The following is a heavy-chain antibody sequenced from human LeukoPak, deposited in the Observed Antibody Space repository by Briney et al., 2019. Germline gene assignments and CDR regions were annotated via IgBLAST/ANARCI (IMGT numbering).Heavy chain of an antibody. CDR2: IISDGSSA. D-gene: IGHD6-19*01. CDR1: GFTFSSYW. V-gene: IGHV3-74*01. CDR3: ARSPWGDSSGPYYFDY. J-gene: IGHJ4*02. Sequence: GGSLRLSCAASGFTFSSYWMHWVRQAPGKGLVWVSRIISDGSSATHADSVKGRFTVSRDNAKNTLYLQMNSLRAEDTAVYYCARSPWGDSSGPYYFDYWGQGTLVTVSS.